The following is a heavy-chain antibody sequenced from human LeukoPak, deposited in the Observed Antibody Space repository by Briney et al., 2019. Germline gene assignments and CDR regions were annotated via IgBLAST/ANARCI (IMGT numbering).Heavy chain of an antibody. CDR2: IYSGGST. J-gene: IGHJ4*02. Sequence: GGSLRLSCAASGFTVSSNYMSWVRQAPGKGLEWVSVIYSGGSTYYADSVKGRFTISRDNSKNTLYLQMNSLRAEDTAVYYCARDTTVTTTPFDYWGQGTLVTVSS. CDR3: ARDTTVTTTPFDY. V-gene: IGHV3-66*01. D-gene: IGHD4-11*01. CDR1: GFTVSSNY.